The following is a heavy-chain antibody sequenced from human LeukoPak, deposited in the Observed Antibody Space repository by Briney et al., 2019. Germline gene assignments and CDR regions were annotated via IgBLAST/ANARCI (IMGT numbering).Heavy chain of an antibody. D-gene: IGHD2-8*01. CDR1: GYAFTDYY. CDR3: ARVSGTSYFNNGGP. J-gene: IGHJ5*02. CDR2: IVADSGGT. Sequence: ASVKVSCKASGYAFTDYYIYWVRQAPGQGLEWMGWIVADSGGTNYAQKFQGRVTMTRDTSISTAYMERSRLRSDDTAVYYCARVSGTSYFNNGGPWGQGSLVTVSS. V-gene: IGHV1-2*02.